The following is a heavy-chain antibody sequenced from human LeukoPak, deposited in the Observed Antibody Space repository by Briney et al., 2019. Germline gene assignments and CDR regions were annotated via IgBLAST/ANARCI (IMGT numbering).Heavy chain of an antibody. Sequence: SETLSLTCTVSGGSISIHYWSWIRQPPGKGLEWIGYIYYSGSTNYNPSLKSRVIISVDTSKNQFSLKLSSVTAADTAVYYCARGSSSFNYYYYYMDVWGKGTTVTVSS. CDR2: IYYSGST. D-gene: IGHD6-6*01. CDR3: ARGSSSFNYYYYYMDV. CDR1: GGSISIHY. V-gene: IGHV4-59*11. J-gene: IGHJ6*03.